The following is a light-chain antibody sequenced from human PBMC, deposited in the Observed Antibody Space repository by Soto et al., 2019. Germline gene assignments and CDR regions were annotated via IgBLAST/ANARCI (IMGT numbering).Light chain of an antibody. CDR2: DVS. CDR3: SSYTSSSTRV. J-gene: IGLJ1*01. Sequence: QSALTQPASVSGSPGQSITISCTGTSSDVGGYNYVSWYQQHPGKAPKLMIYDVSNRPSGVSNRFSGSKSGNTASLTISGLPGEDEADYYCSSYTSSSTRVFGTGTKLTVL. V-gene: IGLV2-14*01. CDR1: SSDVGGYNY.